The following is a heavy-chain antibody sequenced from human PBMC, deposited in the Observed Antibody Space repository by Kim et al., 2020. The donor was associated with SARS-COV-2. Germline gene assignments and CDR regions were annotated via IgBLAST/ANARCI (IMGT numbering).Heavy chain of an antibody. Sequence: SETLSLTCAVYGGSFSGYYWSWIRQPPGKGLEWIGEINHSGSTNYNPSLKSRVTISVDTSKNQFSLKLSSVTAADTAVYYCARGGDEDDILTGYWFDPWG. D-gene: IGHD3-9*01. J-gene: IGHJ5*02. CDR1: GGSFSGYY. V-gene: IGHV4-34*01. CDR2: INHSGST. CDR3: ARGGDEDDILTGYWFDP.